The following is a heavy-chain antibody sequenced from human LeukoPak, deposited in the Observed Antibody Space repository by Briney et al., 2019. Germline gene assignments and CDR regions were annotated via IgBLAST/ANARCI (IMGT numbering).Heavy chain of an antibody. CDR2: ISGSGGST. Sequence: GGSLRLSCAASGFTFNSYAMRWVRQAPGKGLEWVSGISGSGGSTYYADSVKGRFTISRDNSKNTLYLQMNSLRAEDTDVYYCAKQEGSGWYFDAFDIWGQGTMVTVSS. D-gene: IGHD6-19*01. CDR3: AKQEGSGWYFDAFDI. V-gene: IGHV3-23*01. CDR1: GFTFNSYA. J-gene: IGHJ3*02.